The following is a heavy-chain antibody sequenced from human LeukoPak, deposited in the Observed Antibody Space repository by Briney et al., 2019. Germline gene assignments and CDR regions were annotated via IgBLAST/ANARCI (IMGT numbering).Heavy chain of an antibody. D-gene: IGHD2-2*01. CDR2: IWYDGSNK. CDR1: GFTFSSYG. CDR3: ARVRYQLRNYYFDY. J-gene: IGHJ4*02. V-gene: IGHV3-33*01. Sequence: PGGSLRLSCAASGFTFSSYGMHWVRQAPGKGLKGLAVIWYDGSNKYYADSVKGRFTISRDNSKNTLYLQMNSLRAEDTAVYYCARVRYQLRNYYFDYWGQGTLVTVSS.